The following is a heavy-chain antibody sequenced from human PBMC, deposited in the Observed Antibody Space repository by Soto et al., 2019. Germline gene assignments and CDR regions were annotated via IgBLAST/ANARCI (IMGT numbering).Heavy chain of an antibody. J-gene: IGHJ3*02. CDR2: ISGSGGST. CDR1: GCTFSSYA. Sequence: GGSLRLSCAASGCTFSSYAMNWVRQAPGKGLVWVSAISGSGGSTYYADSVKGRFTISRDSSKNTLYLQMNSLRAEDTAVYYCAKGNSWSPALVLDIWGQGTMVTVSS. V-gene: IGHV3-23*01. D-gene: IGHD1-7*01. CDR3: AKGNSWSPALVLDI.